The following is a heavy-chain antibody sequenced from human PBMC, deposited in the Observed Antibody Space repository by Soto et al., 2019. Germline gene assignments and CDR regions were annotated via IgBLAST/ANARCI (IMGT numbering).Heavy chain of an antibody. V-gene: IGHV4-39*01. CDR1: GVSISTSNFY. CDR3: GRQRSSSMGWCDL. Sequence: QLQLQESGPGLVKPSETLSLTCTVSGVSISTSNFYWAWIRQTPWKGLEWIGSMYYTGTSYYNPSFKSQVTMLIDTSQNDVSLEVGSVISADTGVYYCGRQRSSSMGWCDLWGQGTRVTVSS. D-gene: IGHD6-13*01. CDR2: MYYTGTS. J-gene: IGHJ5*02.